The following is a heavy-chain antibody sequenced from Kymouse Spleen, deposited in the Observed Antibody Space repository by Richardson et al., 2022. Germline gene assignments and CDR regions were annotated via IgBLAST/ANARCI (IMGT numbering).Heavy chain of an antibody. Sequence: QVQLQQWGAGLLKPSETLSLTCAVYGGSFSGYYWSWIRQPPGKGLEWIGEINHSGSTNYNPSLKSRVTISVDTSKNQFSLKLSSVTAADTAVYYCARGRSYGSGSYYPFFFDYWGQGTLVTVSS. CDR1: GGSFSGYY. J-gene: IGHJ4*02. V-gene: IGHV4-34*01. CDR3: ARGRSYGSGSYYPFFFDY. D-gene: IGHD3-10*01. CDR2: INHSGST.